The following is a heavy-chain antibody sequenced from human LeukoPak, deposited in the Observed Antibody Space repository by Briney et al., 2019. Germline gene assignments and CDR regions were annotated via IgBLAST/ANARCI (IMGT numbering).Heavy chain of an antibody. V-gene: IGHV3-48*01. Sequence: PGGSLRLSCAASGFPFRSHGMNWVRQAPGKGLEWISYISSSADRIYYADSVRGRLAISRDNDRNSLFLEMNALRAEDTAVYYCARANPTTPIFYFDFWGRGTLVTVSS. CDR2: ISSSADRI. CDR3: ARANPTTPIFYFDF. J-gene: IGHJ4*02. D-gene: IGHD4-17*01. CDR1: GFPFRSHG.